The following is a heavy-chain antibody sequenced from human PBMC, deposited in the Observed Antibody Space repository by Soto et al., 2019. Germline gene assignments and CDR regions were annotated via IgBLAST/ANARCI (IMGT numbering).Heavy chain of an antibody. CDR2: IDPRDSYT. D-gene: IGHD2-2*01. CDR1: GYTFTTFW. V-gene: IGHV5-10-1*01. CDR3: ARLYCSSSTCDSWFDP. Sequence: GESLKISCTGFGYTFTTFWISWVRQMPGRGLEWMGRIDPRDSYTNYSPSFQGHVTIPGDKSISTVYLQWASLKASDTAMYYCARLYCSSSTCDSWFDPWGQGTLVTVSS. J-gene: IGHJ5*02.